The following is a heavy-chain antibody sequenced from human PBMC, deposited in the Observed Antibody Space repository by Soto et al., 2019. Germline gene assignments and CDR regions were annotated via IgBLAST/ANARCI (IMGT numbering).Heavy chain of an antibody. J-gene: IGHJ4*02. D-gene: IGHD6-6*01. CDR1: GFTFSSYS. CDR2: ISSSSSYI. Sequence: GGSLRLSCAASGFTFSSYSMNWVRQAPGKGLEWVSSISSSSSYIYYADSVKGRFTISRDNAKNSLYLQMNSLRAEDTAVYYCARGVASIAARLDYWGQGTLVTVSS. CDR3: ARGVASIAARLDY. V-gene: IGHV3-21*01.